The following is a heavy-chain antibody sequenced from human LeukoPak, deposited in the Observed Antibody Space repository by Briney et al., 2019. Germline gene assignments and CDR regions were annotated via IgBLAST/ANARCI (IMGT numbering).Heavy chain of an antibody. J-gene: IGHJ6*03. CDR2: IKQDGSEK. D-gene: IGHD2-2*01. Sequence: GGSLRLSCAASGFTFSSYWMSWVRQAPGKGLEWVANIKQDGSEKYYVDSVKGRFTISRDNAKNSLYLQMNSLRAEDTAVYYCAREGQDIVVVPAAPNYYYYYMDVWGKGTTVTVSS. CDR1: GFTFSSYW. CDR3: AREGQDIVVVPAAPNYYYYYMDV. V-gene: IGHV3-7*01.